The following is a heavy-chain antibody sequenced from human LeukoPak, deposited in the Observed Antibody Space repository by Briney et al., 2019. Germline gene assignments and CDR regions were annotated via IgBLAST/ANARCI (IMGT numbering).Heavy chain of an antibody. D-gene: IGHD3-10*02. CDR2: INPTGGET. Sequence: GGSLRLSCAASGFSFSAYWMTWVRQAPGTGLEWVANINPTGGETYYVDPVKGRFTISRDNAKNLVSLQMNSLRAEDTAVYYCAMFGYVAALDLWGQGTPVTVSS. CDR1: GFSFSAYW. J-gene: IGHJ4*02. V-gene: IGHV3-7*01. CDR3: AMFGYVAALDL.